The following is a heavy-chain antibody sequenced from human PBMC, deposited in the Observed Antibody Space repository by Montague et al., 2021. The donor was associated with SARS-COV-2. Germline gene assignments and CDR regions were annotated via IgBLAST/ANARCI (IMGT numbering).Heavy chain of an antibody. J-gene: IGHJ6*02. CDR2: IYSGGST. V-gene: IGHV3-53*01. CDR3: ASGDNSDNYYYGMDV. Sequence: SLRLSCAASGFTVSSNYMSWVRQAPGKGLEWVSVIYSGGSTYYAXSVKGRFTISRDNSKNTLYLQMNSLRAEDTAVYYCASGDNSDNYYYGMDVWGQGTTVTVSS. CDR1: GFTVSSNY. D-gene: IGHD1-1*01.